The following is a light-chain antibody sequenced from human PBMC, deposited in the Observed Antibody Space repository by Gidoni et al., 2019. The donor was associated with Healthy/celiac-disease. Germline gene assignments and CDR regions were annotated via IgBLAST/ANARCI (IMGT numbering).Light chain of an antibody. V-gene: IGKV3-20*01. Sequence: EIVFPPSPGTLSLSPGERATLSCRASQSVSSSYLAWYQQKPGQAPRLLIYGASSRATGIPDRFSGSGSGTDFTLTISRLEPEDFAVYYCQQYGSSPQTFGQGTKVEIK. CDR2: GAS. J-gene: IGKJ1*01. CDR3: QQYGSSPQT. CDR1: QSVSSSY.